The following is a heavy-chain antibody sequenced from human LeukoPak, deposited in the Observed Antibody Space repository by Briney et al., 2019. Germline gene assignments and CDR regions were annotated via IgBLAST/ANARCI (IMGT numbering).Heavy chain of an antibody. V-gene: IGHV3-7*03. D-gene: IGHD3-22*01. CDR1: GFTFSSYW. CDR2: IKQDGSKK. Sequence: PGGSLRLSCAASGFTFSSYWMTWVRQAPGKGLEWEANIKQDGSKKNYVDSVKGRFTTSRDNAKNSLYLQMNSLRAEDTAVYYCATPLDYYDSSGYHQGGDWGQGTLVTVSS. J-gene: IGHJ4*02. CDR3: ATPLDYYDSSGYHQGGD.